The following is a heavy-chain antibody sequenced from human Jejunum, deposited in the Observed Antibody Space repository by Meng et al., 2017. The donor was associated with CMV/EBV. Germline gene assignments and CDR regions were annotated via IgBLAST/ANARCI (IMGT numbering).Heavy chain of an antibody. Sequence: KASGVSYSSYVISWVRQAPGQELAWMGGIIPITDTAKYAQEFQGRVTITADKFTSTAYMELSSLRSEDTAVYYCAINPWGFPVDVWGQGTMVTVSS. CDR3: AINPWGFPVDV. D-gene: IGHD7-27*01. J-gene: IGHJ3*01. V-gene: IGHV1-69*06. CDR2: IIPITDTA. CDR1: GVSYSSYV.